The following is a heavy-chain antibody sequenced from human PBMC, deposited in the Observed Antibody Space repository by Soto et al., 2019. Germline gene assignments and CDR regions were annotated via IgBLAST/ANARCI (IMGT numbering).Heavy chain of an antibody. CDR3: ARDPGFGVSNGMDV. J-gene: IGHJ6*01. Sequence: QVQLVESGGGVVQPGRSLRLSCAASGFTFINYAMHWVRQTPGKGLEWVAVIWHDGSSKYYADSVKGRFTISRDNSKNTLYLQMDSLRVEDTTVYHCARDPGFGVSNGMDVWGQGTTVTVSS. D-gene: IGHD3-10*01. V-gene: IGHV3-33*01. CDR2: IWHDGSSK. CDR1: GFTFINYA.